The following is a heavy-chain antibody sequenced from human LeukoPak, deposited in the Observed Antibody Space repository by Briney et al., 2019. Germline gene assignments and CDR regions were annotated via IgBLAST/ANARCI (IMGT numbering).Heavy chain of an antibody. CDR1: GFTFSSYW. Sequence: GGSLRLSCAASGFTFSSYWMHWVRQAPGKGLVWVSRIHTDGSNTTYADSVKGRFTISRDNAKNTLYLQMNSLRAEDTAVYYCAKDMIAAAGSTFDYWGQGTLVTVSS. D-gene: IGHD6-13*01. CDR3: AKDMIAAAGSTFDY. V-gene: IGHV3-74*01. J-gene: IGHJ4*02. CDR2: IHTDGSNT.